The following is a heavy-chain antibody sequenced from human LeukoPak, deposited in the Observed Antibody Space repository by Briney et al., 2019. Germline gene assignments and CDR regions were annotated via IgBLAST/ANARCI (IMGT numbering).Heavy chain of an antibody. Sequence: RASVKVSCKASGYTFTSYDINWVRQATGPRLEWMGWMNANSDNTGYAQKFQGRVTMTRNNSIRTAYMELSSLRSEDTAVYYCARGIAVAGTDYWGQGTLVTVSS. J-gene: IGHJ4*02. CDR3: ARGIAVAGTDY. CDR2: MNANSDNT. V-gene: IGHV1-8*01. D-gene: IGHD6-19*01. CDR1: GYTFTSYD.